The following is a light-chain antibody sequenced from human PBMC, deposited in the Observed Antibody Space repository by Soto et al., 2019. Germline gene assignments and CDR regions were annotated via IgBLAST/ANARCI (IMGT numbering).Light chain of an antibody. CDR3: CSYAGSSTIDV. V-gene: IGLV2-23*01. J-gene: IGLJ1*01. CDR2: EGS. CDR1: SSDVGSYNL. Sequence: QSVLTQPASVSGSPGQSITISCTGTSSDVGSYNLVSWYQQHPGKAPKLMIYEGSKRPSGVSNRFAGSKSGNTASLTISGLQAEDEADYSCCSYAGSSTIDVFGTGTKVTVL.